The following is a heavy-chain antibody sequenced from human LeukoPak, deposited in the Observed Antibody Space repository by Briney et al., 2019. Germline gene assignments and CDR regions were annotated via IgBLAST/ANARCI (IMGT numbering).Heavy chain of an antibody. Sequence: SETLSLTCTVSGGSISSSSYYWGWIRQPPGKGLEWIGEINHSGSTNYNPSLKSRVTISVDTSKNQFSLKLSSVTAADTAVYYCARDYYDSSGYYYYWGQGTLVTVSS. J-gene: IGHJ4*02. D-gene: IGHD3-22*01. CDR1: GGSISSSSYY. CDR3: ARDYYDSSGYYYY. V-gene: IGHV4-39*07. CDR2: INHSGST.